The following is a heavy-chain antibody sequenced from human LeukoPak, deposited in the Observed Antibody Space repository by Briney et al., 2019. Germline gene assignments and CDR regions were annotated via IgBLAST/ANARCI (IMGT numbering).Heavy chain of an antibody. CDR3: ARGSLYSSGWLFFDY. D-gene: IGHD6-19*01. V-gene: IGHV4-34*01. Sequence: PSETLSLTCAVYGGSFSGYYWSWIRQPPGKGLEWIGEINHSGSTNYNPSLKSRVTISVDTSKNQFSLKLSSVTAADTAVYYCARGSLYSSGWLFFDYWGQGTLVTVSS. J-gene: IGHJ4*02. CDR2: INHSGST. CDR1: GGSFSGYY.